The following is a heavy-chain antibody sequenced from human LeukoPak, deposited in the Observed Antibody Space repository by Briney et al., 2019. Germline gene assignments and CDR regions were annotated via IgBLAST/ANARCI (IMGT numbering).Heavy chain of an antibody. Sequence: SETLSLTCTVSGGSISGYYWSWLRQPPGKGLEWIGYIYYSGSTNYNPSLKSRVTISVDTSKNQFSLTLSSVTAADTVVYYCARVGLPIWGQGTMVTVSS. CDR3: ARVGLPI. V-gene: IGHV4-59*01. CDR2: IYYSGST. CDR1: GGSISGYY. D-gene: IGHD5-12*01. J-gene: IGHJ3*02.